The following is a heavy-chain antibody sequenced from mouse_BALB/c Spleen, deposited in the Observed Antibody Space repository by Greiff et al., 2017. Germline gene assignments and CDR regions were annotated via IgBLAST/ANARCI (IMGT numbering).Heavy chain of an antibody. CDR2: ISIYYDNT. CDR1: GYTFTDYA. V-gene: IGHV1-67*01. CDR3: ARGGSSGVFAY. D-gene: IGHD3-1*01. Sequence: VQLQQSGPELVRPGESVKISCKGSGYTFTDYAMHWVKQSHAKSLEWIGVISIYYDNTNYNQKFKGKATMTVDKSSSTAYMELARLTSEDSAVYYCARGGSSGVFAYWGQGTLVTVSA. J-gene: IGHJ3*01.